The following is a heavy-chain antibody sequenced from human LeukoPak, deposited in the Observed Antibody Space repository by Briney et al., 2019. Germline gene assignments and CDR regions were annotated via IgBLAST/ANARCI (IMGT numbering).Heavy chain of an antibody. CDR3: AKSGYYYGSGSYPRGYFDY. J-gene: IGHJ4*02. V-gene: IGHV3-23*01. D-gene: IGHD3-10*01. Sequence: GGSLRLSCAASGFTFSSYAMSWVRQAPGKGLEWVSAISGSGGSTYYADSVKGRFTISRDNSKNTLYLQMNILRAEDTAVYYCAKSGYYYGSGSYPRGYFDYWGQGTLVTVSS. CDR2: ISGSGGST. CDR1: GFTFSSYA.